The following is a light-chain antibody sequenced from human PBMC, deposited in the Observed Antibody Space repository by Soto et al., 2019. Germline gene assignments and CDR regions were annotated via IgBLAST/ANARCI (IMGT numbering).Light chain of an antibody. CDR2: GAS. CDR3: QLYGYSPMYT. CDR1: QSFSDSS. Sequence: EIVLTQSPGTLSLSPGERATLSCRASQSFSDSSLAWYHQKPGQAPRLLIYGASRRATGIPDTFSGSGSGTDFTLTLSRLEPEDFAVYYCQLYGYSPMYTFGQGTKLEIK. J-gene: IGKJ2*01. V-gene: IGKV3-20*01.